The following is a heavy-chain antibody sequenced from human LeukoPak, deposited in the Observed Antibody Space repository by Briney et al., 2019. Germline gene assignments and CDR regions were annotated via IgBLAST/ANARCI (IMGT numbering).Heavy chain of an antibody. CDR1: GFTFSNYA. CDR2: IKQDGSEK. J-gene: IGHJ4*02. V-gene: IGHV3-7*01. D-gene: IGHD1-20*01. Sequence: GGSLRLSCATSGFTFSNYAMSWVRQAPGKGLEWVANIKQDGSEKYYVDSVKGRFTISRDNAKNSLYLQMNSLRAEDTAVYYCARGGTPYNKWGQGTLVTVSS. CDR3: ARGGTPYNK.